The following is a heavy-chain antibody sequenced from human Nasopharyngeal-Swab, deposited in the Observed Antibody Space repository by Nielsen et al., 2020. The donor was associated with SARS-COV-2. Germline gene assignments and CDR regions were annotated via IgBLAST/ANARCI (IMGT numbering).Heavy chain of an antibody. J-gene: IGHJ4*02. V-gene: IGHV4-28*01. D-gene: IGHD2-8*02. CDR3: ATKDYSGPYWPDFDF. CDR2: IYYSGST. Sequence: WIRQPPGKGLEWIGEIYYSGSTTYNLSLKSRVTMSMDRSKNQFSLNLNSVTAADTAVYYCATKDYSGPYWPDFDFWGQGTLVTVSS.